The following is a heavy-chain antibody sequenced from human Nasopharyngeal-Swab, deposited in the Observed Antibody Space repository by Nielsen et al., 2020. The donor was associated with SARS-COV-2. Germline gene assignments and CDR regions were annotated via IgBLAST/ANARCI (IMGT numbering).Heavy chain of an antibody. J-gene: IGHJ4*02. D-gene: IGHD2-15*01. V-gene: IGHV3-23*01. CDR2: ISGSGGST. CDR3: AKDAWGVVADYFDS. Sequence: GESLKISCAASGLTIANYAMSWVRQAPGKGLEWVSGISGSGGSTYYADSVKGRFTFSRDNSRNTLYLQMNSLKAEDTALYYCAKDAWGVVADYFDSWGQGTLVTVSS. CDR1: GLTIANYA.